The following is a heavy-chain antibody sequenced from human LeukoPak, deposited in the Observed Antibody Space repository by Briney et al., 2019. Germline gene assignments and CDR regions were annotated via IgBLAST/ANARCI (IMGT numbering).Heavy chain of an antibody. D-gene: IGHD3-22*01. Sequence: GGSLRLSCAASEFSFSSYTMSWVRQAPGKGLEWVSYISSSGSTIYYADSVKGRFTISRDNAKNSLYLQMNSLRAEDTAVYYCAKGSHSSGYYFDYWGQGTLVTVSS. CDR1: EFSFSSYT. J-gene: IGHJ4*02. CDR2: ISSSGSTI. V-gene: IGHV3-48*04. CDR3: AKGSHSSGYYFDY.